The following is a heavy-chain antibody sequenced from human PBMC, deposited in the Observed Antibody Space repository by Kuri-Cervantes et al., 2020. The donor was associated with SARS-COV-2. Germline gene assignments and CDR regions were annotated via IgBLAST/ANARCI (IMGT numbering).Heavy chain of an antibody. J-gene: IGHJ4*02. CDR2: VYSSGST. V-gene: IGHV4-59*11. CDR1: GGSISSHY. Sequence: GSLRLSCTVSGGSISSHYWSWIRQPPGKGLEWIGYVYSSGSTNYSPSLKSRVTMSVDTSKNQFSLKLTSVTAADTAAYYCTRAGYDNSGYYYSFDFWGQGTLVTVSS. CDR3: TRAGYDNSGYYYSFDF. D-gene: IGHD3-22*01.